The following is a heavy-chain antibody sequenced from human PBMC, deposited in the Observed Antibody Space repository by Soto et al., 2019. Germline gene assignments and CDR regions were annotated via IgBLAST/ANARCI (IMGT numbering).Heavy chain of an antibody. CDR1: GGFI. J-gene: IGHJ4*02. V-gene: IGHV4-59*01. D-gene: IGHD1-1*01. CDR3: ARTLPNRQLFDS. CDR2: IHNSGRY. Sequence: PSETLSLTCTVSGGFIWGWIRQSPDKGLEWIGYIHNSGRYNYNPSLESRLTISIDTSKNQFSLRLASVTAADTAVYYCARTLPNRQLFDSWSQGTLVTVSS.